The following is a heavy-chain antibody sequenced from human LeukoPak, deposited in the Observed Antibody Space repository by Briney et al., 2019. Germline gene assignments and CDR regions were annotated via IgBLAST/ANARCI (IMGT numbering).Heavy chain of an antibody. CDR3: TRDLTRSGWFGEGTGFDY. V-gene: IGHV3-48*04. J-gene: IGHJ4*02. CDR2: IFSSSGNI. CDR1: GFTFSSYS. Sequence: RGSLRLSCAASGFTFSSYSMNCVPPALGEGLERISYIFSSSGNIYYADPVKGRFTISRDNTKNSVYQQMNSLRAEDTAVYYCTRDLTRSGWFGEGTGFDYWGQGTLVTVSS. D-gene: IGHD3-10*01.